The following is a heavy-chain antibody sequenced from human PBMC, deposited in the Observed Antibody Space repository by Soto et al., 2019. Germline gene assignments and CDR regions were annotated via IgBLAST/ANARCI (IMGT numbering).Heavy chain of an antibody. J-gene: IGHJ4*02. V-gene: IGHV3-30-3*01. CDR2: ISYDGSNK. CDR3: ARNGALDY. Sequence: GGSLRLSCATSGFTFSSYAMHWVRQAPGKGLEWVAVISYDGSNKYYADSVKGRFTISRDNSKNTLYLQMNSLRAEDTAVYYCARNGALDYWGQGTLVTVPQ. CDR1: GFTFSSYA. D-gene: IGHD4-17*01.